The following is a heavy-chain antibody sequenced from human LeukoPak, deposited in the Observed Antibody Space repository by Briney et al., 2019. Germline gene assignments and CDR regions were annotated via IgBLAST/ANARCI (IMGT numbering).Heavy chain of an antibody. Sequence: SETLSPTCTVSGGSISSYYWSWIRQPPGKGLEWIGYIYYSGSTNYNPSLKSRVTISVDTSKNQFSLKLSSVTAADTAVYYCARLAIRPYNWFDPWGQGTLVTVSS. D-gene: IGHD2-2*02. CDR1: GGSISSYY. J-gene: IGHJ5*02. V-gene: IGHV4-59*08. CDR3: ARLAIRPYNWFDP. CDR2: IYYSGST.